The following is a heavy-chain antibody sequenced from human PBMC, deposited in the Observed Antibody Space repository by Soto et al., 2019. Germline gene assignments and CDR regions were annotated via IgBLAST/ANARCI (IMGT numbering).Heavy chain of an antibody. D-gene: IGHD3-22*01. Sequence: QVQLVQSGAEAKKPGSSVKVSCKASGGTFSSYAISWVRQAPGQGLEWMGGIIPIFGTANYAQKFQGRVTITADESTSTAYMELSSLRSEDTAVYYCARRGYYDSSGYYQPDGMDVWGQGTTVTVSS. CDR2: IIPIFGTA. V-gene: IGHV1-69*01. CDR3: ARRGYYDSSGYYQPDGMDV. CDR1: GGTFSSYA. J-gene: IGHJ6*02.